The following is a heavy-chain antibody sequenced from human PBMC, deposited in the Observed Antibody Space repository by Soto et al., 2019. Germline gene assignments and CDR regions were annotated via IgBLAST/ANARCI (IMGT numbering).Heavy chain of an antibody. CDR1: VGSIRGSDFY. Sequence: SETLSLTCTVSVGSIRGSDFYWSWVRQPPGKGLEWIGYIYYSGETHYNPSLKSRVTISVDTSKKQFSLNLSSVTAADTAVYYCARTPGSYYNWSDPWGQGTLVTVS. J-gene: IGHJ5*02. CDR2: IYYSGET. CDR3: ARTPGSYYNWSDP. V-gene: IGHV4-30-4*01. D-gene: IGHD3-10*01.